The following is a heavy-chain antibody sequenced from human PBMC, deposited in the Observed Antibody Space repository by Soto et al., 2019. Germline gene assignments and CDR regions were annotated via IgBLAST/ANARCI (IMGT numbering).Heavy chain of an antibody. CDR2: IIPIFGTA. CDR1: GGTFSSYA. J-gene: IGHJ6*02. D-gene: IGHD4-4*01. V-gene: IGHV1-69*01. CDR3: ARGGDVEMATVDYYYGMDV. Sequence: QVQLVQSGAEVKKPGSSVKVSCKASGGTFSSYAISWVRQAPGQGLEWMGGIIPIFGTANYAQKFQGRVTITADESTSTAYMELSSLRSEDTAVYYCARGGDVEMATVDYYYGMDVWGQGTTVTVSS.